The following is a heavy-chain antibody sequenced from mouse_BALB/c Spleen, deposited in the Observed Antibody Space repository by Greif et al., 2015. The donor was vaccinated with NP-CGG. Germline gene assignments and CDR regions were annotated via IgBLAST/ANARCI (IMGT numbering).Heavy chain of an antibody. D-gene: IGHD1-1*01. J-gene: IGHJ4*01. CDR2: IDPANGNT. CDR3: ANPYGSSYYAMDY. Sequence: EVKLLESGAELVKPGASVKLSCTASGFNIKDTYMHWVKQRPEQGLEWIGRIDPANGNTKYDPKFQGKATITADTSSNTAYLQLSSLTSEDTAVYYCANPYGSSYYAMDYWGQGTSVTVSS. CDR1: GFNIKDTY. V-gene: IGHV14-3*02.